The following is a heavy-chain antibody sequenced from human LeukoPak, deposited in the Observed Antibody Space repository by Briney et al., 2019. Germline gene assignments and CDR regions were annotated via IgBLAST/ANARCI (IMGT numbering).Heavy chain of an antibody. J-gene: IGHJ4*02. CDR1: GLTFSTYW. D-gene: IGHD6-19*01. CDR2: INSDGRST. Sequence: PGGSLRLSCAASGLTFSTYWMHWVRQAPGKGLVWVPRINSDGRSTTYADFVKGRFTISRDNAKNTLYLQMNSLRAEDTAVYYCAREGTSGWYYFDYWGQGTLVTVSS. CDR3: AREGTSGWYYFDY. V-gene: IGHV3-74*01.